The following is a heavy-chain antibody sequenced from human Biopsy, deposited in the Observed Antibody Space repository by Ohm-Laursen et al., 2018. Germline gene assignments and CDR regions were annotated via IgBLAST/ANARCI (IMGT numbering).Heavy chain of an antibody. CDR3: ARHAPSYSGSYWRYFDL. V-gene: IGHV4-34*01. CDR1: GKTFSDYQ. J-gene: IGHJ2*01. CDR2: INQAGTT. Sequence: SDTLSLTCAVFGKTFSDYQWSWIRQPPGKGLEWIGQINQAGTTNYNPSLKSRVTISVDTSMNHLSLRLTSVTAADTAVYYCARHAPSYSGSYWRYFDLWGRGTLVTVSS. D-gene: IGHD1-26*01.